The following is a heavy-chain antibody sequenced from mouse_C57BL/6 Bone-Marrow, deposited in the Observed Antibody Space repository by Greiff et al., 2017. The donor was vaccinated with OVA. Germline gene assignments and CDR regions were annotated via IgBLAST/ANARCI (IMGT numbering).Heavy chain of an antibody. CDR1: GYTFTGYW. V-gene: IGHV1-9*01. Sequence: VQLQQSGAELMKPGASVKLSCKATGYTFTGYWIEWVKQRPGHGLEWIGEILPGSGSTNYNEKCKGKATFTADTSSNTAYMQLSSLTTEDSANYYCARQGALYYYGSSWFAYWGQGTLVTVSA. CDR2: ILPGSGST. J-gene: IGHJ3*01. D-gene: IGHD1-1*01. CDR3: ARQGALYYYGSSWFAY.